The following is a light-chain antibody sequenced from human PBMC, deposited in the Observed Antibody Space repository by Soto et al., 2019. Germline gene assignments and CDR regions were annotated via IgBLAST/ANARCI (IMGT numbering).Light chain of an antibody. Sequence: SYELTQPPSVSVSPGQTASITCSGDKLGDKYASWYQQKPGQSTVLVIYRDTERPAGVPERFAGSNSGNTATLSIRGTQAMDEADYYCQARDSSTMVFGGGTQLTVL. CDR3: QARDSSTMV. CDR1: KLGDKY. V-gene: IGLV3-1*01. CDR2: RDT. J-gene: IGLJ2*01.